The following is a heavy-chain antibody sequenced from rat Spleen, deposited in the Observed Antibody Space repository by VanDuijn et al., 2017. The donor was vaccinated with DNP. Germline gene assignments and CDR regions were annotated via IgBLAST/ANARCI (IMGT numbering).Heavy chain of an antibody. CDR1: GFTLNKYW. D-gene: IGHD5-1*01. V-gene: IGHV5-31*01. Sequence: EVQLVESGGGPVQPGRSLKLSCVASGFTLNKYWMTWVRQAPGKGLEWIASIINSGGNTYYPESVRGRFTISRDDAKNSLYLQMNSLRSEDTATYYCTRQLGLDYWGQGVMVTVSS. CDR2: IINSGGNT. CDR3: TRQLGLDY. J-gene: IGHJ2*01.